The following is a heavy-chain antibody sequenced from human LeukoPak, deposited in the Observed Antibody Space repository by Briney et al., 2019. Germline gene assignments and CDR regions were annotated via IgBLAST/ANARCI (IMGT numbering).Heavy chain of an antibody. J-gene: IGHJ3*02. CDR3: ARDPGWSSFDI. CDR1: GFTYSSYW. Sequence: GGYVRVTLVGSGFTYSSYWLVGVRPAPGKGLALEANMKEDGSVKNYVDSVEGRFTISRDNAENSVYLQMSSLRAEDTALYYCARDPGWSSFDIWGQGAMVTVSS. V-gene: IGHV3-7*01. CDR2: MKEDGSVK. D-gene: IGHD2-15*01.